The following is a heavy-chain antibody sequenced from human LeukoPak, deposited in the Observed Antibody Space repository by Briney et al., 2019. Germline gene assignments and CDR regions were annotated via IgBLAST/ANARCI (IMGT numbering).Heavy chain of an antibody. CDR3: AKENNYGYYFDS. D-gene: IGHD5-18*01. J-gene: IGHJ4*02. CDR1: GFTFSDYY. Sequence: GGSLRLSCAASGFTFSDYYMSWIRQAPGKGLEWVSYISSSGSTIYYADSVKGRFTISRDNSKNTLYLQLNTVRAEDTAVYYCAKENNYGYYFDSWGQGTLVTVSS. CDR2: ISSSGSTI. V-gene: IGHV3-11*04.